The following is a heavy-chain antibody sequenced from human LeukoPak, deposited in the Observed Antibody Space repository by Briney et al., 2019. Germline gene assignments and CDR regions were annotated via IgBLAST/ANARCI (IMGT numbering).Heavy chain of an antibody. CDR1: GFTFSSYA. CDR3: ARGGRSSSSWYVIY. Sequence: GGSLRLSCAASGFTFSSYAMHWVRQAPGKGLEYVSAISSNGGSTYYANSVKGRFTISRDNSKNTLYLQMGSLRAEDTAVYYCARGGRSSSSWYVIYWGQGTLVTVSS. J-gene: IGHJ4*02. V-gene: IGHV3-64*01. D-gene: IGHD6-13*01. CDR2: ISSNGGST.